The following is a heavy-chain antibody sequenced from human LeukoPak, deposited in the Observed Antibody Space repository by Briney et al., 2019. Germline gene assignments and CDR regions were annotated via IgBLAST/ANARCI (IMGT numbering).Heavy chain of an antibody. CDR1: GFTFSSYA. CDR2: ISGSGGST. Sequence: GGSLRLSCAASGFTFSSYAMSWVRQAPGKGLEWVSAISGSGGSTYYADSVKGRFAISRDNSKNTLYLQMNSLRAEDTAVYYCARDSLGMGVDYWGQGTLVTVSS. D-gene: IGHD7-27*01. V-gene: IGHV3-23*01. CDR3: ARDSLGMGVDY. J-gene: IGHJ4*02.